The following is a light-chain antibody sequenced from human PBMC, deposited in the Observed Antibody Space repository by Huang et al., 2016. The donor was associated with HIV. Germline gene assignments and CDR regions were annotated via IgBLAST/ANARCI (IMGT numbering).Light chain of an antibody. CDR3: MQGIHLSSP. V-gene: IGKV2-29*02. CDR2: EVS. CDR1: QSLLHSDGKTY. Sequence: QTPLSLSVTSGQPASISCKSSQSLLHSDGKTYLYWYFQKAGHYPRLLMYEVSNRFSGVPERFSGSGSWTSFTLKISRVEAEYVGIYYCMQGIHLSSPFGGGTKIEI. J-gene: IGKJ4*01.